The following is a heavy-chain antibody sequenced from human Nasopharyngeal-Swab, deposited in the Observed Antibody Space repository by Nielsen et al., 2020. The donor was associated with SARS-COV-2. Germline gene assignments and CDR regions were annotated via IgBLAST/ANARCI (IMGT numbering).Heavy chain of an antibody. CDR2: IKEDGSEK. CDR3: AGGNSADH. Sequence: GESLKISCAASGFTFSSYWMSWVRQAPGKVLEWVANIKEDGSEKYYVDSVKGRFTISRDNAKNSLYLQMNSLRAEDTAVYYCAGGNSADHWGQGTLVTVSS. J-gene: IGHJ4*02. V-gene: IGHV3-7*03. CDR1: GFTFSSYW. D-gene: IGHD4-23*01.